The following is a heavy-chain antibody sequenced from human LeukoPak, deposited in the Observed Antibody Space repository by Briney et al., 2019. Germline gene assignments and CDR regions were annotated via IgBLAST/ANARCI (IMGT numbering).Heavy chain of an antibody. CDR1: GGSISSYY. V-gene: IGHV4-59*12. D-gene: IGHD3-3*01. Sequence: SETLSLTCTVSGGSISSYYWSWIRQPPGKGLEWIGYIYYSGSTNYNPSLKSRVTISVDTSKNQFSLKLSSVTAADTAVYYCARRGFGVPLGYWGQGTLVTVSS. CDR3: ARRGFGVPLGY. J-gene: IGHJ4*02. CDR2: IYYSGST.